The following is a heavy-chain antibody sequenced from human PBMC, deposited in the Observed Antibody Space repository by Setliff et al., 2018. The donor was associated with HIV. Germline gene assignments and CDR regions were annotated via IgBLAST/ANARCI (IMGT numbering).Heavy chain of an antibody. Sequence: PGGSLRLSCAASGFTFTNYEMNWVRQAPGKGLEWVAYISYSGSAIHYADSVKGRFTISRDNAKNSLYLQMNSLRAEDTAVYYCARDGGSSPSPVSDYYYYYMDVWGKGTTVTVSS. CDR3: ARDGGSSPSPVSDYYYYYMDV. CDR2: ISYSGSAI. CDR1: GFTFTNYE. V-gene: IGHV3-48*03. D-gene: IGHD1-26*01. J-gene: IGHJ6*03.